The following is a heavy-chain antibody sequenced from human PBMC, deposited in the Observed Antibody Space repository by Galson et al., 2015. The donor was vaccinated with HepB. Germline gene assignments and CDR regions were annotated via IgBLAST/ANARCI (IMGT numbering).Heavy chain of an antibody. CDR2: ISYDGSNK. CDR3: ARDAGSGWYDY. V-gene: IGHV3-30*04. CDR1: GFTFSSYA. D-gene: IGHD6-19*01. J-gene: IGHJ4*02. Sequence: SLRLSCAASGFTFSSYAMHWVRQAPGKGLEWVAVISYDGSNKYYADSVKGRFTISRDNSKNTLYLQMNSLRAEDTAVYYCARDAGSGWYDYWGQGTLVTVSS.